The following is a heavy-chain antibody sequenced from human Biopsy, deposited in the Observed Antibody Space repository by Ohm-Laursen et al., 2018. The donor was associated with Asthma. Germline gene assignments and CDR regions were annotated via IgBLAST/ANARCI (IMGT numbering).Heavy chain of an antibody. V-gene: IGHV3-23*01. D-gene: IGHD3-22*01. Sequence: GSLRLSCTASGFRFNDYGMSWVRQAPGKGLEWVSAISGSGDSTYYADSVRGRFTISRDNSKNTLYLQMNSLRAEDTAVYYCARARRSLLLPDYYYYGMDVWGQGTTVTVSS. CDR3: ARARRSLLLPDYYYYGMDV. J-gene: IGHJ6*02. CDR1: GFRFNDYG. CDR2: ISGSGDST.